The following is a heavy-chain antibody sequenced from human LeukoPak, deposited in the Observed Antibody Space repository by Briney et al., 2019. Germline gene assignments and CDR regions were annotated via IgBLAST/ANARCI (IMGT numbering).Heavy chain of an antibody. J-gene: IGHJ5*02. CDR3: ARDLGYRDSSGYLNWFDP. V-gene: IGHV3-74*01. D-gene: IGHD3-22*01. CDR2: INSDGSST. Sequence: GGSLRLSCAASGFTFSSHRMHWVRQAPGKGLVWVSRINSDGSSTTYADSVKGRFTISRDNAKNTVYLQMNSLRVEDTAVYYCARDLGYRDSSGYLNWFDPWGQGTLVTVSS. CDR1: GFTFSSHR.